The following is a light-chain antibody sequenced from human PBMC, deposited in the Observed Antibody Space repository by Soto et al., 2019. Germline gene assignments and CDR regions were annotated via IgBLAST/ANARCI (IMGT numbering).Light chain of an antibody. Sequence: EIVLTQSPATLSLSPGERATLSCRASQSVSNFLAWYQQKPGHAPSLLIFDASNRATGTPARFSGSGSGTDFTLTISSLEPEDFAVYYCQQHSSWSYTFGQGTKLEIK. CDR1: QSVSNF. J-gene: IGKJ2*01. V-gene: IGKV3-11*01. CDR2: DAS. CDR3: QQHSSWSYT.